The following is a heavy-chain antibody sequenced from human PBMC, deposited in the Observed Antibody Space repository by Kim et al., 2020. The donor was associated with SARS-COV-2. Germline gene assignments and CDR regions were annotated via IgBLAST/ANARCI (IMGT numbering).Heavy chain of an antibody. CDR3: ASHPPDYNGSGFRVYYGVDV. Sequence: GGSLRLSCAASGFTFSSYTMNWVRQAPGKGLEWVSSIISSGSYIYYADSVKGRFTISRDNAKNSLYLQMNSLRAEDTAVYYCASHPPDYNGSGFRVYYGVDVWGRGTTVTVSS. J-gene: IGHJ6*02. CDR2: IISSGSYI. CDR1: GFTFSSYT. V-gene: IGHV3-21*01. D-gene: IGHD3-10*01.